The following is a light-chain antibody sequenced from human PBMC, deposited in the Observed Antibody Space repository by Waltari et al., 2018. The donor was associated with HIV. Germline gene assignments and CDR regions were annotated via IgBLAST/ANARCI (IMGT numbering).Light chain of an antibody. J-gene: IGLJ2*01. V-gene: IGLV1-47*01. CDR3: AAWDDSLSGLV. CDR1: NSNTGSNF. Sequence: QSVLTQAPSASGTPGQRVTIPCSGTNSNTGSNFVYWYQQVPGGAPELLIYRNNQRPSGVPDRFSGSKSVTSASLAISGRRSEDEADYYCAAWDDSLSGLVFGGRTKLTVL. CDR2: RNN.